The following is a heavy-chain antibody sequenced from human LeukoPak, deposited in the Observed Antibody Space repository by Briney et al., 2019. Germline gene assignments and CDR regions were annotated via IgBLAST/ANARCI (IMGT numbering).Heavy chain of an antibody. D-gene: IGHD6-13*01. CDR1: GYTFTGYY. V-gene: IGHV1-18*04. CDR3: ARDLRSSRNIAAAGTLDY. Sequence: ASVKVSCKASGYTFTGYYMHWVRQAPGQGLEWMGWISTYNGNTNYAQKLQGRVTMTTDTSTSTAYMELRSLRSDDTAVYYCARDLRSSRNIAAAGTLDYWGQGTLVTVSS. CDR2: ISTYNGNT. J-gene: IGHJ4*02.